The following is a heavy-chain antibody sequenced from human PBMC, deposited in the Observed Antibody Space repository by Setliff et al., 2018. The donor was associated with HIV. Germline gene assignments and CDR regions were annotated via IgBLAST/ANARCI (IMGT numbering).Heavy chain of an antibody. CDR2: MYSSGPT. Sequence: SETLSLTCTVSGGSINSDSYNYYWSWIRQPAGRGLEWIGHMYSSGPTSYNPSLKSRVTISLDTSKNQFSLKLSSVTAADTAVYYCARDQRTAVAGTYYWGQGTLVTVSS. V-gene: IGHV4-61*10. CDR3: ARDQRTAVAGTYY. CDR1: GGSINSDSYNYY. D-gene: IGHD6-19*01. J-gene: IGHJ4*02.